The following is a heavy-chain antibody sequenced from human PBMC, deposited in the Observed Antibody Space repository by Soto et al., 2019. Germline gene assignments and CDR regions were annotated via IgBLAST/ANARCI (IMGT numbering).Heavy chain of an antibody. J-gene: IGHJ4*02. CDR2: INHSGIT. CDR1: DGSFRGYF. CDR3: ARRFRSDSYCSYFDY. Sequence: PSETLSLTCAVYDGSFRGYFWSWIRQPPGKGLEWIGEINHSGITSYSPSLGSRVTTSVDTPKNQFSLRLRSVTAADTAIYYCARRFRSDSYCSYFDYWGRGTLVTVSS. V-gene: IGHV4-34*10. D-gene: IGHD3-22*01.